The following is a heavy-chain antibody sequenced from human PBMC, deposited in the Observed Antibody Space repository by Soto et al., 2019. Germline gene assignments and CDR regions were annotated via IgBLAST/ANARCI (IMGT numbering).Heavy chain of an antibody. D-gene: IGHD3-9*01. J-gene: IGHJ4*02. CDR2: INAGNGNT. CDR3: RRGYGIRYFDCDY. Sequence: QRLEWMGWINAGNGNTKYSQKFQGRVTITRDTSASTAYMELSSLRSEDTAVFFCRRGYGIRYFDCDYWGQGTLVTVSS. V-gene: IGHV1-3*01.